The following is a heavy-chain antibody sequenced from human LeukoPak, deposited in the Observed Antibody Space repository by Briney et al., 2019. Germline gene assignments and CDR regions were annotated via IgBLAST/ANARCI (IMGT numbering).Heavy chain of an antibody. CDR2: LSGSGDRA. J-gene: IGHJ4*02. D-gene: IGHD3-9*01. CDR1: GFTFTSYA. Sequence: PGGSLRLSCAASGFTFTSYAMSWVRQAPGKGLEWVSALSGSGDRAYYADSVKGRFTISRDNSKNTLYLQMNSLRPEDTAFYYCAKDLNAILTGSQGFDHWGQGTLVTVSS. V-gene: IGHV3-23*01. CDR3: AKDLNAILTGSQGFDH.